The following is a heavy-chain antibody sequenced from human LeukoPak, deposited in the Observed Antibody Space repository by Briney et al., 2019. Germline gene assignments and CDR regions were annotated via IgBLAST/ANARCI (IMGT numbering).Heavy chain of an antibody. V-gene: IGHV3-66*01. CDR1: GFTVSSKY. Sequence: GGSLRLSFAACGFTVSSKYRSWVRQAPGKGLEWVSVIYSGGSTYYADSVKGRFTISRDNSKNTVYLQMNSLRAEDTAVYYCARESSGWLQLFDYWGQGTLVTVSS. CDR2: IYSGGST. J-gene: IGHJ4*02. CDR3: ARESSGWLQLFDY. D-gene: IGHD5-24*01.